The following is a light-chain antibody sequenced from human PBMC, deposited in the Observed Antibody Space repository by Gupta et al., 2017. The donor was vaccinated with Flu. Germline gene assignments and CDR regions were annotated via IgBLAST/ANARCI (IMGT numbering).Light chain of an antibody. CDR1: SSNIGSNT. V-gene: IGLV1-44*01. CDR3: AAWDDSLNGPV. CDR2: SNT. J-gene: IGLJ3*02. Sequence: SVLTHPPSASGAPGQSVTTSLSGSSSNIGSNTVNWYQQPPGTAPKLLTYSNTQQPSGVPDRFSGSKSGTSASLAISGLQSEDEADYYCAAWDDSLNGPVFGGGTKLTVL.